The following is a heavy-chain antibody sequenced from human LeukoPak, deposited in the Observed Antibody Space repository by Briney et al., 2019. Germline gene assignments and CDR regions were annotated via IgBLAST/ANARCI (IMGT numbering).Heavy chain of an antibody. Sequence: PGGSLRLSCAASGFTFSSYSMNWVRQAPGKGLEWVSSISSRSSYIYYADSVKGRFTISRDNAKNSLYLQMNSLRAEDTAVYYCARDKSYGDNYFDYWGQGTLVTVSS. J-gene: IGHJ4*02. V-gene: IGHV3-21*01. CDR1: GFTFSSYS. CDR2: ISSRSSYI. CDR3: ARDKSYGDNYFDY. D-gene: IGHD4-17*01.